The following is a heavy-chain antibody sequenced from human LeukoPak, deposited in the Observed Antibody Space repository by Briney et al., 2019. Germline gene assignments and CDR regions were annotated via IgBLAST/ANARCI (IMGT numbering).Heavy chain of an antibody. J-gene: IGHJ4*02. CDR3: AKGSYGSGSYPDY. D-gene: IGHD3-10*01. Sequence: QSGGSLRLSCAASGFTFSSYGMHWVRQAPGKGLEWVAFIRYDGSNKYYADSVKGRFTISRDNAKNSLYLQMNSLRAEDMALYYCAKGSYGSGSYPDYWGQGTLVTVSS. CDR2: IRYDGSNK. V-gene: IGHV3-30*02. CDR1: GFTFSSYG.